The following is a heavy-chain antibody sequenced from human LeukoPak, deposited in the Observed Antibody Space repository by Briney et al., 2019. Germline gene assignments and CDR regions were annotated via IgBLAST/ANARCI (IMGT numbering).Heavy chain of an antibody. V-gene: IGHV3-20*01. J-gene: IGHJ3*02. CDR1: GFTFSSYN. CDR2: INWNGGST. Sequence: GSLRLSCVASGFTFSSYNMNWVRQAPGKGLEWVSGINWNGGSTHYADSVKGRFTISRDNAKNSLFLQMSSLRAEDTALYHCTRGESDAFDIWGQGTMVTVSS. D-gene: IGHD2/OR15-2a*01. CDR3: TRGESDAFDI.